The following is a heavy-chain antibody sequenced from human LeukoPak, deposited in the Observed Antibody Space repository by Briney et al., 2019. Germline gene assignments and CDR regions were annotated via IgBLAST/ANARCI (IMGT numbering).Heavy chain of an antibody. D-gene: IGHD6-13*01. CDR2: IWYDGSNK. J-gene: IGHJ4*02. Sequence: GGSLRLSCAASGFTFSSYGMHWVRQAPGKGLEWVAVIWYDGSNKYYADSVKGRFTISRDNSKNTLYLQMNSLRAEDTAVYYCVRDQYSSSWYFDYWGQGTLVTVSS. V-gene: IGHV3-33*01. CDR3: VRDQYSSSWYFDY. CDR1: GFTFSSYG.